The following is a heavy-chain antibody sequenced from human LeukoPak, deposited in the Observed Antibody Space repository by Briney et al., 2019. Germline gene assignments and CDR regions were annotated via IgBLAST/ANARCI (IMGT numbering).Heavy chain of an antibody. CDR2: ISYDGSNK. CDR3: AKDYCSSTSCYCIDY. Sequence: PGRSLRLSCAASGFTFSSYGMHWVRQAPGKGLEWVAVISYDGSNKYYADSVKGRFTISRDNSKNTLYLQMNSLRAEDTAVYYCAKDYCSSTSCYCIDYWGQGTLVTVSS. J-gene: IGHJ4*02. CDR1: GFTFSSYG. D-gene: IGHD2-2*01. V-gene: IGHV3-30*18.